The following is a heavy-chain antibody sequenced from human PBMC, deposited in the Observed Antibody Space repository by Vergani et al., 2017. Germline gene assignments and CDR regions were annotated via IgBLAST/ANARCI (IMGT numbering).Heavy chain of an antibody. CDR3: ATDVQYGDYNLDY. D-gene: IGHD4-17*01. V-gene: IGHV1-24*01. Sequence: QVQLVQSGAEVKKPGASVKFSCKVSGYTLTELSMHWVRKAPGKGLEWMGCFDPEDGETIDAQKFQGRVTMTEDKSTDTAYMELSSLRSEDTAVYYCATDVQYGDYNLDYWGQGTLVTVSS. CDR1: GYTLTELS. CDR2: FDPEDGET. J-gene: IGHJ4*02.